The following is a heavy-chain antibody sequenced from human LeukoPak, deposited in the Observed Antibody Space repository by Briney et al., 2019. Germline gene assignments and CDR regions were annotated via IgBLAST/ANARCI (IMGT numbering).Heavy chain of an antibody. CDR2: IYHSGST. V-gene: IGHV4-4*02. CDR3: ARVGPYDYVWGSYRPPRDAFDI. J-gene: IGHJ3*02. CDR1: GGSISSSNW. Sequence: SETLSLTCAVSGGSISSSNWWSWVRQPPGKGLEWIGEIYHSGSTNYNPSLKSRVTISVDKSKNQFSLKLSSVTAADTAVYYCARVGPYDYVWGSYRPPRDAFDIWGQGTMVAVSS. D-gene: IGHD3-16*02.